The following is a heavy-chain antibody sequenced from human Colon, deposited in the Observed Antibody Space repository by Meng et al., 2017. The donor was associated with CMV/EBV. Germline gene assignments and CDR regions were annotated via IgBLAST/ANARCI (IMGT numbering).Heavy chain of an antibody. CDR2: ISKSSNYI. Sequence: GGSLRLSCAVSGLTFSSYAMNWIRQAPGKGLEWVASISKSSNYIYHADSVRGRFTISRDNARNSLHLQMNSLRAEDTAVYYCARTIVGMDYWGQGTLVTVSS. J-gene: IGHJ1*01. CDR1: GLTFSSYA. V-gene: IGHV3-21*01. CDR3: ARTIVGMDY. D-gene: IGHD1-26*01.